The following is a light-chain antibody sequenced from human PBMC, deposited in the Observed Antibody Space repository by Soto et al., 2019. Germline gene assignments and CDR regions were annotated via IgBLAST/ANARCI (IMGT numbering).Light chain of an antibody. J-gene: IGLJ1*01. CDR1: SSDVGKYDR. Sequence: QSALTQPPSVSGSPGQSVTISCTGTSSDVGKYDRVSWYQQPPGTAPKLIIYEVTNRPSGVPARFSGSKSGNPASLTISRLQAEDEADYYCSSYTSTSRYVFGAGTKLTVL. CDR3: SSYTSTSRYV. V-gene: IGLV2-18*02. CDR2: EVT.